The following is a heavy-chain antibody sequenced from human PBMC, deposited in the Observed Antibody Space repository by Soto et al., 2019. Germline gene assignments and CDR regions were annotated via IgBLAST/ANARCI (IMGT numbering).Heavy chain of an antibody. V-gene: IGHV1-24*01. D-gene: IGHD6-6*01. CDR1: GYTLTELS. Sequence: ASVKVSCKVSGYTLTELSMHWVRQAPGKGLEWMGGFDPEDGETIYAQKFQGRVTMTEDTSTDTAYMELSSLRSEDTAVYYCATGVIAARPGKDYYYYYGMDVWGQGTTVTV. J-gene: IGHJ6*02. CDR2: FDPEDGET. CDR3: ATGVIAARPGKDYYYYYGMDV.